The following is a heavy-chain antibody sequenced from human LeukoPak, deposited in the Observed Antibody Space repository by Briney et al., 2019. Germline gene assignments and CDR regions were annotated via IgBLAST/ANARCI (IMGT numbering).Heavy chain of an antibody. J-gene: IGHJ4*02. D-gene: IGHD4-23*01. CDR3: ARGRPHGNDY. V-gene: IGHV3-74*01. CDR1: GFTFSSYW. CDR2: IASDGSST. Sequence: GGSLRLSCAASGFTFSSYWMNWVRQDPGKGLVWVSRIASDGSSTTYADSVKGRFSISRDNAKNTLYLQMNSLRVEDTAVYYCARGRPHGNDYWGQGTLVTVSS.